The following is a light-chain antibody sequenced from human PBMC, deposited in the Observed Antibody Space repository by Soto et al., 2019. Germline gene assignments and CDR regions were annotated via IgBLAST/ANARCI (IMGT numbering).Light chain of an antibody. V-gene: IGKV3-20*01. CDR1: QSVSSSY. CDR3: QQYGSSLWT. Sequence: EIGLTQSPGTLSLSPGDRATLSCRASQSVSSSYLAWYQQKPGQAPRLLIYGASSRATGIPDRFSGSGSGTDFTLTISRLEPEDFAVYYCQQYGSSLWTFGQGTKVDIK. CDR2: GAS. J-gene: IGKJ1*01.